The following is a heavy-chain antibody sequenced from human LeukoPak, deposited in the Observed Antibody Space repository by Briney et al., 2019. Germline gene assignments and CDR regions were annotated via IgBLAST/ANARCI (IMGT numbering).Heavy chain of an antibody. J-gene: IGHJ6*02. D-gene: IGHD5-12*01. Sequence: SVKVSCKASGGTLSSYAISWVRQAPGQGLEWRGRIIPILGIANYAQKFQGRVTITADKSTSTAYMELSSLRSEDTAVYYCAGERATVSSYYYGMDVWGQGTMVIVSS. CDR3: AGERATVSSYYYGMDV. V-gene: IGHV1-69*04. CDR2: IIPILGIA. CDR1: GGTLSSYA.